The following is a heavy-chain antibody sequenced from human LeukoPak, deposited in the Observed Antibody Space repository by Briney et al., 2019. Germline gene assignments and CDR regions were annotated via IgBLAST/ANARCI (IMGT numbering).Heavy chain of an antibody. CDR3: ARGRSTGYPYYFEY. J-gene: IGHJ4*02. CDR1: GYTFTSYD. Sequence: ASVKVSCKASGYTFTSYDINWVRQATGQGLEWMGWMNPNSGSTGYAQKFQGRVTITRNTSISTAYMELSGLRSGDTAVYYCARGRSTGYPYYFEYWGQGTLVTVSS. V-gene: IGHV1-8*03. D-gene: IGHD5-12*01. CDR2: MNPNSGST.